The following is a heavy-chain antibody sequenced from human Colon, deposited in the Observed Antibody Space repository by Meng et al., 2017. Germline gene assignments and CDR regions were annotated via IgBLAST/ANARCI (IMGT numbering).Heavy chain of an antibody. Sequence: GLAYVMSSDTLARTCTSSVGSCSSRTHYCSWIRQPPGKELELIGYIDYRRSINYYPSLKSRVTMSVDTSKNQFSLNLSSVTAADTAVYYCAGGPWELDYWGQGTLVTVSS. CDR1: VGSCSSRTHY. D-gene: IGHD1-26*01. V-gene: IGHV4-61*01. J-gene: IGHJ4*02. CDR3: AGGPWELDY. CDR2: IDYRRSI.